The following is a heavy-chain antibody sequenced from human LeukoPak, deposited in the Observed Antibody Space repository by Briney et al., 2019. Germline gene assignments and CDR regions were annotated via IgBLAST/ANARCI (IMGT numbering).Heavy chain of an antibody. J-gene: IGHJ5*02. CDR2: ITGYGDST. V-gene: IGHV3-23*01. Sequence: GGSLRLSCTASGITFDGYAMSWVRQAPGKGMEWVSSITGYGDSTYYADSVKGRFTISRDNSKNTLSLQMNSLRVDDTAVYYCAKGGRGMNWFDPWGKGTLVTISS. CDR3: AKGGRGMNWFDP. CDR1: GITFDGYA. D-gene: IGHD3-16*01.